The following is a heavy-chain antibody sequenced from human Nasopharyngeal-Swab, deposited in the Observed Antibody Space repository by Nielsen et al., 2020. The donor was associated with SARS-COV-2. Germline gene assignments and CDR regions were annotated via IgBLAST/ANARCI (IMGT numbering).Heavy chain of an antibody. V-gene: IGHV3-21*01. CDR2: ISSSSSYI. CDR1: GFTFSSHW. D-gene: IGHD2-2*02. J-gene: IGHJ6*03. Sequence: GESLKISCAASGFTFSSHWMHWVRQAPGKGLEWVSSISSSSSYIYYADSVKGRFTISRDNAKNSLYLQMNSLRAEDTAVYYCARVVPAAIDYYYYMDVWGKGTTVTVSS. CDR3: ARVVPAAIDYYYYMDV.